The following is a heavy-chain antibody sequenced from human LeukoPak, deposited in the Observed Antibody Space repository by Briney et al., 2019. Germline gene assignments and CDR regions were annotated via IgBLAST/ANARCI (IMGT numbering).Heavy chain of an antibody. Sequence: PGGSLRLSCAASGFTFSNNDMHWVRQATGKGLEWVSGIATAGDTYYPGSLKGRFTVSRENAKNSLYLQMDSLRAGDTAVYYCAREDRWRNGMDVWGQGTTVTVSS. CDR2: IATAGDT. CDR1: GFTFSNND. J-gene: IGHJ6*02. CDR3: AREDRWRNGMDV. D-gene: IGHD4-23*01. V-gene: IGHV3-13*01.